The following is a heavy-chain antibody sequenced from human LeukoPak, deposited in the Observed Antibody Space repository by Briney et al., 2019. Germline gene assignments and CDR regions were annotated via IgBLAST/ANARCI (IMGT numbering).Heavy chain of an antibody. CDR1: GYTFTSYD. CDR3: ARSATMVRGASPLAY. CDR2: MNPNSGNT. Sequence: GASVKVSCKASGYTFTSYDINWVRQATGQGLEWMGWMNPNSGNTGYAQKFQGRVTMTRNTSISTAYMQLSSLRSEDTAVYYCARSATMVRGASPLAYWGQGTLVTVSS. J-gene: IGHJ4*02. D-gene: IGHD3-10*01. V-gene: IGHV1-8*01.